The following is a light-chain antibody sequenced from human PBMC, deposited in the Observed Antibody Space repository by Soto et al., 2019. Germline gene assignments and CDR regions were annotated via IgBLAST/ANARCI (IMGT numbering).Light chain of an antibody. Sequence: DLQMTQSPSTLSASVGDRVSITCRASQSISSWLAWYQHKPGKAPKLLIYKASSLESGVPSRFSGSGSGTDFTLTISSLQPDDFATYYCQQYNSYSKTFGQGTKVEIK. CDR2: KAS. CDR1: QSISSW. J-gene: IGKJ1*01. CDR3: QQYNSYSKT. V-gene: IGKV1-5*03.